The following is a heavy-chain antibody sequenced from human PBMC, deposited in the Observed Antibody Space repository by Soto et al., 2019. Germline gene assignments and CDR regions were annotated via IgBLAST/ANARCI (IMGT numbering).Heavy chain of an antibody. V-gene: IGHV3-23*01. Sequence: EMQLFESGGALVQPGGSLKLPGVVFEFSFGTFGWTWSRQAPGKGLEWVCGVSGGSGVTHYTDSVKGRFTISGDDSKNTVYLQMHSLRGEDTAVYYCTRWNGYGDLWGQGTLVTVSS. CDR1: EFSFGTFG. J-gene: IGHJ5*02. CDR3: TRWNGYGDL. CDR2: VSGGSGVT. D-gene: IGHD1-1*01.